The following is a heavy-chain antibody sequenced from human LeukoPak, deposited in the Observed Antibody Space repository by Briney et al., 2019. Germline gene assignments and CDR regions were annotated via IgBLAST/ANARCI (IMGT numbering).Heavy chain of an antibody. CDR1: GGSFSGYY. D-gene: IGHD3-3*01. CDR2: INHSGST. V-gene: IGHV4-34*01. J-gene: IGHJ3*02. CDR3: ASEWPDDAFDI. Sequence: SETLSLTCAVYGGSFSGYYWSWIRQPPGKGLEWIGEINHSGSTNYNPSLKGRVTISVDTSKNQFSLKLSSVTAADTAVYYCASEWPDDAFDIWGQGTMVTVSS.